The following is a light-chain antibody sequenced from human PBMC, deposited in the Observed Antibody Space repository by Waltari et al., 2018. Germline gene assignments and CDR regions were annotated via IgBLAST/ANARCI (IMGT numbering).Light chain of an antibody. J-gene: IGLJ1*01. Sequence: QSVLTQPPSTSGTPGQRVTISCSGSSSNIGTNPVNWYQHLPGTAPKLLIYSNNQRPSGVPGRFSGAKSGTSASLAISGLQSEDEADYYCAAWDDTLNGYGFGTGTKVTVL. CDR2: SNN. CDR3: AAWDDTLNGYG. CDR1: SSNIGTNP. V-gene: IGLV1-44*01.